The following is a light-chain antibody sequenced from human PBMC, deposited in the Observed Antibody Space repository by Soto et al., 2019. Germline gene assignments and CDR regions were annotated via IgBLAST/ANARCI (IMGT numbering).Light chain of an antibody. Sequence: QSALTQPASVSGSPGQSITISCTGSSSDVGRYNYVSWYQHHPGKAPKLMIYEVSNRPSGVSNSFSGSKSGNTASLTISGLQAEDEADYHCSSFASGSTLYVFGTGTKVTVL. V-gene: IGLV2-14*01. J-gene: IGLJ1*01. CDR1: SSDVGRYNY. CDR2: EVS. CDR3: SSFASGSTLYV.